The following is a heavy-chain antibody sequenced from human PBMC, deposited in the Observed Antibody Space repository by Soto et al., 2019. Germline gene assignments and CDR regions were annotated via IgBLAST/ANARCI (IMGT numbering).Heavy chain of an antibody. D-gene: IGHD3-3*01. CDR3: AKESDQSIFGPPPYFDF. J-gene: IGHJ4*02. CDR1: GFMFSNYA. V-gene: IGHV3-23*01. Sequence: GGSLRLSCAASGFMFSNYAMSWVRQAPGRGLEWVSGISDSGGSTYYTESVKGRFTISRDNSNNTLYLQMRSLRAEDTAVYYCAKESDQSIFGPPPYFDFWGQGTLVTVSS. CDR2: ISDSGGST.